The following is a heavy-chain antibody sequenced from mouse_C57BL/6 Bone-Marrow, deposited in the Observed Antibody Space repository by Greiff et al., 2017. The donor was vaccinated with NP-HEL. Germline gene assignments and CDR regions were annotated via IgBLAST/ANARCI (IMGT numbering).Heavy chain of an antibody. Sequence: EVMLVESGGGLVKPGGSLKLSCAASGFTFSSYTMSWVRQTPEKRLEWVATISGGGGNTNYPDSVKGRFTISRDNAKNTLYLQMSSLRSEDTALYYCASDYYGSDWYFDVWGTGTTVTVSS. J-gene: IGHJ1*03. CDR1: GFTFSSYT. V-gene: IGHV5-9*01. CDR3: ASDYYGSDWYFDV. CDR2: ISGGGGNT. D-gene: IGHD1-1*01.